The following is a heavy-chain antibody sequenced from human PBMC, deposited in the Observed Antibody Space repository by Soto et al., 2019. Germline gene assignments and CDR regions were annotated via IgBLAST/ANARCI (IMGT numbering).Heavy chain of an antibody. V-gene: IGHV3-7*01. D-gene: IGHD3-10*01. CDR2: IKQDGSEK. CDR1: GLTFRSYW. CDR3: ARDTGSYPEAFDY. J-gene: IGHJ4*02. Sequence: GGSLRLSCAASGLTFRSYWMSWVRQAPGKGLEWVANIKQDGSEKYYVDSVKGRFTISRDNAKNSLYLQMNSLRAEDTAVYYCARDTGSYPEAFDYWGQGTLVTVSS.